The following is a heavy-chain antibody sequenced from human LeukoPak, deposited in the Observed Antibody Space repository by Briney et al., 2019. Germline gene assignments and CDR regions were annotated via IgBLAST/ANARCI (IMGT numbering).Heavy chain of an antibody. D-gene: IGHD3-3*01. Sequence: SETLSLTCAVYGGSFSGYYWSWIRQPPGKGLEWIGEINHSGSTNYNPSLKSRVTISVDTSKNQFSLKLSSVTAADTAAYYCARAGYHDFWNGRTRGLDYWGQGTLVTVSS. J-gene: IGHJ4*02. CDR1: GGSFSGYY. V-gene: IGHV4-34*01. CDR2: INHSGST. CDR3: ARAGYHDFWNGRTRGLDY.